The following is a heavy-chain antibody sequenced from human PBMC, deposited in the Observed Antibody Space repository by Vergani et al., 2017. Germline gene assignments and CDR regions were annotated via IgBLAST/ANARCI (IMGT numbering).Heavy chain of an antibody. Sequence: EVQLVESGGGLVQPGGSLRVSCAASGFTFSNSAVSWVRQAPGRGLAWVSSISGPGLSTYYADSVKGRFSISRDNSKNTVFLQMHSLRAEDTAIYYCVKEKIDLGSYCFDSWGHGILVTVSS. V-gene: IGHV3-23*04. CDR3: VKEKIDLGSYCFDS. CDR2: ISGPGLST. CDR1: GFTFSNSA. D-gene: IGHD2/OR15-2a*01. J-gene: IGHJ4*01.